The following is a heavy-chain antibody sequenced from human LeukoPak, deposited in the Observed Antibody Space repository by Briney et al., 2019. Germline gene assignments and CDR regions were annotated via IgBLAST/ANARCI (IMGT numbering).Heavy chain of an antibody. CDR3: ARGRSQWLEQDAFDI. CDR2: IYTSGST. CDR1: GGSISSSY. V-gene: IGHV4-4*07. D-gene: IGHD6-19*01. J-gene: IGHJ3*02. Sequence: SETLSPTCTVSGGSISSSYWTYIRQSAGKGLEWIGRIYTSGSTNYNPSLKSRVTMSVDTSKNQFSLKLSSVTAADTAVYYCARGRSQWLEQDAFDIWGQGTMVTVSS.